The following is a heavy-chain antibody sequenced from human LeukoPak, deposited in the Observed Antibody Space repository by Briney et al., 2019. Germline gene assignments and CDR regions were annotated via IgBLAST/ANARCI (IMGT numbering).Heavy chain of an antibody. CDR1: GYTFTGYY. V-gene: IGHV1-2*02. J-gene: IGHJ2*01. CDR3: ARDSPNPRYFDL. CDR2: INPNSGGT. Sequence: ASVKVSCKASGYTFTGYYMHWVRQAPGQGLEWIGWINPNSGGTNYAQKFQGRVTITADESTSTAYMELSSLRSEDTAVYYCARDSPNPRYFDLWGRGTLVTVSS.